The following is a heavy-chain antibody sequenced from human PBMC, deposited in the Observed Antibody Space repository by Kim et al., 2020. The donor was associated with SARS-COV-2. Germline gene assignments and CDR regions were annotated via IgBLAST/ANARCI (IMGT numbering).Heavy chain of an antibody. J-gene: IGHJ4*02. D-gene: IGHD1-26*01. Sequence: GGSLRLSCVGSGYSFSSYGMHWVRQAPGKGLEWVAVIWYDGSKIYYEDSVKGRFTISRDDSKNTLYLQMNSLRAEDTAVYYCARDLGSNYNYYFDYWGQGTLVTVSS. V-gene: IGHV3-33*01. CDR1: GYSFSSYG. CDR3: ARDLGSNYNYYFDY. CDR2: IWYDGSKI.